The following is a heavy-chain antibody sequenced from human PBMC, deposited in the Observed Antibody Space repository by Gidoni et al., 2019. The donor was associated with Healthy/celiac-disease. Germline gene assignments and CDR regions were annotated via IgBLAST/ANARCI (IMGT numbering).Heavy chain of an antibody. CDR2: INAGNGNT. CDR3: ARVGKGRSTTGYFDY. J-gene: IGHJ4*02. CDR1: GYTFTSYA. D-gene: IGHD1-26*01. Sequence: QVQLVQSGAAVKKPGASVKVSGKASGYTFTSYAMHWVRPAPGQRLEWMGWINAGNGNTKYSQKFQGRVTITRDTSASTAYMELSSLRSEDTAVYYCARVGKGRSTTGYFDYWGQGTLVTVSS. V-gene: IGHV1-3*01.